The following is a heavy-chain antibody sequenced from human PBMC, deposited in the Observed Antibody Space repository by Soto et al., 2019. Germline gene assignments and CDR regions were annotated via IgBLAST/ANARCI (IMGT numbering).Heavy chain of an antibody. V-gene: IGHV1-8*01. CDR1: GYTFSDFD. CDR3: ARGNPFNYAGFDI. Sequence: ASVKVSCKASGYTFSDFDINWLRQAAGQGPEWMGWMNAKSGDTFSAQRLQGKFNMTWDTSLSTAYMEVGSLTSDDAAIYYCARGNPFNYAGFDIWGQGTTVTVSS. J-gene: IGHJ6*01. D-gene: IGHD3-16*01. CDR2: MNAKSGDT.